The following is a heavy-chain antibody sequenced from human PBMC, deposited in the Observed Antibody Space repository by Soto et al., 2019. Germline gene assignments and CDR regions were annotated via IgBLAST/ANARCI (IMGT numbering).Heavy chain of an antibody. V-gene: IGHV3-43*01. J-gene: IGHJ5*02. CDR3: AXDHLRTVAGTGWFDP. D-gene: IGHD6-19*01. CDR2: ISWDGGST. CDR1: GFTFDDYT. Sequence: EVQLVESGGVVVQPGGSLRLSCAASGFTFDDYTMHWVRQAPGKGLEWVSLISWDGGSTYYADSVKGRFTISRDNSKNSLYLQMNSLRTEDTALYYCAXDHLRTVAGTGWFDPWGQGTLVTVSS.